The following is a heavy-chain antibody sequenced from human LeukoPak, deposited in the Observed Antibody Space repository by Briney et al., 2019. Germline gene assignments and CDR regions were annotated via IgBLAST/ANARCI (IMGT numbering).Heavy chain of an antibody. CDR3: ARLRGGNFGWVDV. Sequence: SETLSLTCTVSGGSISSSSYYWGWIRQPPGKGLEWIGSIYYSGSTYYNPSLKSRVTISVDTSKNQFSLRLTSVTAADTAVYYCARLRGGNFGWVDVWGRGALVLVSA. J-gene: IGHJ2*01. V-gene: IGHV4-39*07. D-gene: IGHD4-23*01. CDR1: GGSISSSSYY. CDR2: IYYSGST.